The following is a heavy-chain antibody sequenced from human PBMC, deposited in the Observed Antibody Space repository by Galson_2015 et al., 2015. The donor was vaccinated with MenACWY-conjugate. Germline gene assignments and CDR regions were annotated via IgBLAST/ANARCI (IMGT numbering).Heavy chain of an antibody. V-gene: IGHV3-7*03. Sequence: SLRLSCAASGFTFRNYWMTWVRQAPGKGLEWVASIKKDGSEKYYVDSVKGRFAISRDDAKNSLYLEMNSLRVEDTAVYSCARGHYGIDVWRQGTTVTPSS. CDR3: ARGHYGIDV. CDR2: IKKDGSEK. CDR1: GFTFRNYW. J-gene: IGHJ6*02.